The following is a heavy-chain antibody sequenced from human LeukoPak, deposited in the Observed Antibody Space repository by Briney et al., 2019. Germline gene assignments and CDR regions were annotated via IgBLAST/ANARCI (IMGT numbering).Heavy chain of an antibody. D-gene: IGHD3-22*01. Sequence: SETLSLTCTVSVGYIRSSSNYWGWIRQPPGKGLEWIASVYCSGRTYYNPSLKSRVTLSVDTSKNQFSLQLSHVTAADTAVYDCAREPRRHQTQYYYGTSGHNWFDPGGQGTLVTVSS. J-gene: IGHJ5*02. CDR3: AREPRRHQTQYYYGTSGHNWFDP. V-gene: IGHV4-39*07. CDR2: VYCSGRT. CDR1: VGYIRSSSNY.